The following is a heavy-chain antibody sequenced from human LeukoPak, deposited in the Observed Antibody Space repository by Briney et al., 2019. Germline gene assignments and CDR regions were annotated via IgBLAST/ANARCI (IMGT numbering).Heavy chain of an antibody. CDR1: GFTFSNAW. V-gene: IGHV3-15*01. CDR2: IKSKTDGGTT. CDR3: TTVSYYYDSSGSTTPLDY. J-gene: IGHJ4*02. D-gene: IGHD3-22*01. Sequence: GGSLRLSCAASGFTFSNAWMSWVRQAPGKGLKWVGRIKSKTDGGTTDYAAPVKGRFTISRDDSKNTLYLQMNSLKTDDTAVYYCTTVSYYYDSSGSTTPLDYWGQGTLVTVSS.